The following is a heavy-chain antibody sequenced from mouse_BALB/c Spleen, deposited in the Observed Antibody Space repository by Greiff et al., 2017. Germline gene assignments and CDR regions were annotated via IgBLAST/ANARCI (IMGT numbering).Heavy chain of an antibody. D-gene: IGHD2-10*02. Sequence: EVMLVESGGGLVQPGGSLKLSCAASGFTFSSYTMSWVRQTPEKRLEWVAYISNGGGSTYYPDTVKGRFTISRDNAKNTLYLQMSSLKSEDTAMYYCARHEAYGKSAMDYWGQGTSVTVSS. CDR1: GFTFSSYT. CDR2: ISNGGGST. J-gene: IGHJ4*01. V-gene: IGHV5-12-2*01. CDR3: ARHEAYGKSAMDY.